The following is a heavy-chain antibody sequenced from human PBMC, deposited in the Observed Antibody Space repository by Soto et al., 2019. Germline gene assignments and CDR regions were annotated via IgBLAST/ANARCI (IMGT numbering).Heavy chain of an antibody. CDR3: ARWPDGYYYYGMDV. V-gene: IGHV1-8*01. CDR1: GYTFTSYD. J-gene: IGHJ6*02. Sequence: QVKLVQSGAEVKKPGASVKVSCKASGYTFTSYDINWVLQATGQGLEWMGWMNPNSGNTGYAQKFQGRVTMTSNTAISTAYMELSSLRSEDTAVYYCARWPDGYYYYGMDVWGQGTTVTVSS. CDR2: MNPNSGNT.